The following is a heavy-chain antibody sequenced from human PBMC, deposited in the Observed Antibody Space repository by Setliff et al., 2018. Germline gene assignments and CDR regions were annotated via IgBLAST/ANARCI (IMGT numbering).Heavy chain of an antibody. CDR2: ISWDDDD. V-gene: IGHV2-5*02. Sequence: GSGPTLVNPTQTLTLTCSFSGFPLTTPSVGVGWVCQPPGKALEWLALISWDDDDRYSPSLKNRVTLTKDTSKNQVVLTMSNVDPVDTATYYCAHIMGRVWDYWGPGTLVTVSS. CDR3: AHIMGRVWDY. CDR1: GFPLTTPSVG. D-gene: IGHD3-10*01. J-gene: IGHJ4*02.